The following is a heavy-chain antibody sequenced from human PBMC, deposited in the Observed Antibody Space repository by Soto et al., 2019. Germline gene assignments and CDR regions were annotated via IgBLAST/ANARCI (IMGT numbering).Heavy chain of an antibody. CDR3: ASGASRWYPYFFDS. D-gene: IGHD6-13*01. J-gene: IGHJ4*02. V-gene: IGHV1-69*01. Sequence: QAQVVQSGAEVRKPGSSVKLSCKASEGTFNSYAIAWVRQAPGQGLEWMGGIIPYYNTLNYAQKFQDRVTITADDSTNTVYTELSSLRSDDTAVYFCASGASRWYPYFFDSWAQGTLVTVSS. CDR1: EGTFNSYA. CDR2: IIPYYNTL.